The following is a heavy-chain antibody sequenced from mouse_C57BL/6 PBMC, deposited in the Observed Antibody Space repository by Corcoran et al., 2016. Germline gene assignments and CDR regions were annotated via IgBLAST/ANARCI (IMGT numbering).Heavy chain of an antibody. Sequence: QVQLQQSGAELVKPGATVKITCKASGYAFSSYWMNWVKQRPGKGLEWIGQIYPGDGDTNYNGKFKGKATLTADKSSSTAYMQLSSLTSEDSAVYFCARYYGSSHPLDYGGQGTTLTVSS. CDR2: IYPGDGDT. V-gene: IGHV1-80*01. D-gene: IGHD1-1*01. J-gene: IGHJ2*01. CDR1: GYAFSSYW. CDR3: ARYYGSSHPLDY.